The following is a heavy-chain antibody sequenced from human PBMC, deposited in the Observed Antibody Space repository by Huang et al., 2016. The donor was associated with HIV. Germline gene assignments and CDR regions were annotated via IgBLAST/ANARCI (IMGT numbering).Heavy chain of an antibody. J-gene: IGHJ3*02. CDR1: GFKFSNYW. CDR3: ARAGGFEI. Sequence: EEHLVESGGGLVQPGGSLRLSCEASGFKFSNYWMQWVRQAQGKGLMWVSLIKIDGCTTDYADSVKGRFTISRDNAKNTLYLQMSSLTAEDTAIYYCARAGGFEIWGQGTVVTVSS. D-gene: IGHD2-15*01. CDR2: IKIDGCTT. V-gene: IGHV3-74*01.